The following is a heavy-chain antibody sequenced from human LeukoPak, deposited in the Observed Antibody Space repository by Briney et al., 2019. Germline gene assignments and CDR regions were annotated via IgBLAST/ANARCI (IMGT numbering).Heavy chain of an antibody. CDR2: IYTSGST. Sequence: SETLPLTCTVSGDSTSSGSFYWSWIRQPAGRGLEWIGRIYTSGSTNYNPSLKSRVTISVDTSKNQFSLKLSSVTAADTAVYYCARDVLAAPGTFDHWGQGTLVTVSS. CDR1: GDSTSSGSFY. D-gene: IGHD6-13*01. J-gene: IGHJ4*02. V-gene: IGHV4-61*02. CDR3: ARDVLAAPGTFDH.